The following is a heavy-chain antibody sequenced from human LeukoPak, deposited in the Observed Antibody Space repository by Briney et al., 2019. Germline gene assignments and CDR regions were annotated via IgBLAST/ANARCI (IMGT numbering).Heavy chain of an antibody. J-gene: IGHJ3*02. CDR2: IYYSGST. CDR1: GGSISSGGYY. D-gene: IGHD2-8*01. V-gene: IGHV4-31*03. CDR3: ARDHDLSYAGAFDI. Sequence: SETLSLTCTVSGGSISSGGYYWSWIRQHPGKGLEWIGYIYYSGSTYYNPSLKSRVTISVDTSKNQFSLKLSSVTAADTAVYYCARDHDLSYAGAFDIWGQGTMVTVSS.